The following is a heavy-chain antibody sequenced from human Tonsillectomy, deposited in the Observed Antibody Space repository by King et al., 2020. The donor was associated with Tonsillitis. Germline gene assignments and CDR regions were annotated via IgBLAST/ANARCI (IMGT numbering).Heavy chain of an antibody. CDR2: IYSGGSST. J-gene: IGHJ3*02. CDR1: GFSFSNYA. CDR3: AKDRDHDAFNI. Sequence: ESGGGLVQPGGSLRLSCAASGFSFSNYAMSWVRQAPGKGLEWVSVIYSGGSSTYYADSVKGRFTIPRDNSKNTLYLQMNSLRAEDTAVYYCAKDRDHDAFNIWGQGTMVTVSS. D-gene: IGHD3-10*01. V-gene: IGHV3-23*03.